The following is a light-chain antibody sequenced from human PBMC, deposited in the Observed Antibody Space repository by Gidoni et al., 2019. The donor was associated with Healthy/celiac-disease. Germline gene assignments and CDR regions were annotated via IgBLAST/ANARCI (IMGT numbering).Light chain of an antibody. V-gene: IGKV1-5*03. CDR3: QQYNA. J-gene: IGKJ1*01. CDR2: KAS. Sequence: DIQMTQSPSTLSASVGDRVTITCRASQSISSWLAWYQQKPGKAPKLLIYKASSLESGVPSRFSGSGSGTEFTLTISSLQPDDFATYYCQQYNAFGQGTKVEIK. CDR1: QSISSW.